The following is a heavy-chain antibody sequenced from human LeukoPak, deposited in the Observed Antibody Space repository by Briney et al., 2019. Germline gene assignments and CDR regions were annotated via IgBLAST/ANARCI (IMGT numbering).Heavy chain of an antibody. CDR1: GFTVSSNY. D-gene: IGHD2-15*01. CDR3: AKDRYCSGGNCYSFDY. V-gene: IGHV3-66*01. CDR2: IYSGGST. J-gene: IGHJ4*02. Sequence: PGGSLRLSCAASGFTVSSNYMSWVRQAPGKGLEWVSVIYSGGSTYYADSVKGRFTISRDNSKNTLYLQMNSLRAEDTAVYYCAKDRYCSGGNCYSFDYWGQGTLVTVSS.